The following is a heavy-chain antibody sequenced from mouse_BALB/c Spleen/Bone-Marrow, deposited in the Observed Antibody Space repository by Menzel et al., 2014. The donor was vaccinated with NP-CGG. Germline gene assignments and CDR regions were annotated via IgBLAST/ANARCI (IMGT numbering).Heavy chain of an antibody. J-gene: IGHJ4*01. D-gene: IGHD2-2*01. V-gene: IGHV2-9*02. CDR1: GFSLTSYG. CDR2: IWAGGST. Sequence: VKLVESGPGLVAPSQSLSITCTVSGFSLTSYGVHWVRQPPGKGLEWLGVIWAGGSTNYNSALMSRLSISNDNSKSQVFLKMNSLQTDDTAMYFCARDRGFGYDRTMDYWGQGTSVTVSS. CDR3: ARDRGFGYDRTMDY.